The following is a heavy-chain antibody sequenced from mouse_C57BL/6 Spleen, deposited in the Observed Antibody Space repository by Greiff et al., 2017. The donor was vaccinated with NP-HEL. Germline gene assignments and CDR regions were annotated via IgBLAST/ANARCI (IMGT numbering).Heavy chain of an antibody. D-gene: IGHD2-1*01. V-gene: IGHV1-18*01. CDR3: ARHGNPYYYAMDY. Sequence: EVQLQQSGPELVKPGASVKIPCKASGYTFTDYNMDWVKQSHGKSLEWIGDINPNNGGTIYNQKFKGKATLTVDKSSSTAYMERRSLTSEDTAVYYCARHGNPYYYAMDYWGQGTSVTVSS. J-gene: IGHJ4*01. CDR2: INPNNGGT. CDR1: GYTFTDYN.